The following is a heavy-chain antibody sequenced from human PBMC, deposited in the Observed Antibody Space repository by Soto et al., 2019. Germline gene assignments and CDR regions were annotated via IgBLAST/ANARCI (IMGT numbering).Heavy chain of an antibody. CDR2: IYYGGTT. CDR1: GGSIRSYY. Sequence: VQLQESGPGLVKPSETLSLTCTVPGGSIRSYYWTWIRQPPGKRLEWIGNIYYGGTTNYNPSLKSRVTMSVDSSKNQCSLNLSSVTAADTAVYYCARMLGGGAYAPFDYWGQGTLVTVSS. D-gene: IGHD3-10*02. J-gene: IGHJ4*02. CDR3: ARMLGGGAYAPFDY. V-gene: IGHV4-59*01.